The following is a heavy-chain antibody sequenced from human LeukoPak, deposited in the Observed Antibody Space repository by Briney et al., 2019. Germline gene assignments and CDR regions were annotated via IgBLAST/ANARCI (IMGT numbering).Heavy chain of an antibody. CDR2: IIPIFGTA. J-gene: IGHJ6*03. CDR1: GGTFSSYA. V-gene: IGHV1-69*13. D-gene: IGHD2-15*01. CDR3: ARDLVVGRDYYYMDV. Sequence: ASVKVSCKASGGTFSSYAISWVRQAPGQGLEWMGGIIPIFGTASYAQKFQGRVTITADESTSTAYMELSSLRSEDTAVYYCARDLVVGRDYYYMDVWGKGTTVTISS.